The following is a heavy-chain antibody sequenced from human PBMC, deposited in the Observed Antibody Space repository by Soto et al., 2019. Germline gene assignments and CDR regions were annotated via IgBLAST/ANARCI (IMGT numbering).Heavy chain of an antibody. CDR2: IYPGGSDS. D-gene: IGHD4-17*01. Sequence: GEARKISWRGSGYSFSSYWIGWVRQRPGKGLGWMGMIYPGGSDSRYSPCVQGQVTSSGDKSISTAYLQWSSLKASDTAMYYCARLGSTVTTRSAMAVCGQRTTVTGSS. CDR1: GYSFSSYW. J-gene: IGHJ6*02. CDR3: ARLGSTVTTRSAMAV. V-gene: IGHV5-51*01.